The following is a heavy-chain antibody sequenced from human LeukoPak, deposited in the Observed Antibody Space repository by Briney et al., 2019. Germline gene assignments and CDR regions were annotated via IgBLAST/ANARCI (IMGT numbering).Heavy chain of an antibody. V-gene: IGHV3-15*01. Sequence: GGSLRLSCAASGFTFSESWMNWVRQAQGKGREWVGRVKRKTDGETTDYPAPVKGRFTISRDDSKNTLYLQMNSLKTEDTAVYYCTTRVVTTNDYWGQGTLVTVSS. J-gene: IGHJ4*02. D-gene: IGHD2-21*02. CDR2: VKRKTDGETT. CDR1: GFTFSESW. CDR3: TTRVVTTNDY.